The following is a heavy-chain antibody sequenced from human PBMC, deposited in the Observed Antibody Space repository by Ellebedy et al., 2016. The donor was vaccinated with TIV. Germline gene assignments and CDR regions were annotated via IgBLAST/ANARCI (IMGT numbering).Heavy chain of an antibody. V-gene: IGHV3-11*01. Sequence: GGSLRLSCAASGFTFSDYYMSWIRQAPGKGLEWVSYISNSDSSIFYADSVKGRLTISRDNAKNLLYLQMNSPRAEDTAVYYCARDARFIDHQHNWFDPWGQGTLVTVSS. CDR3: ARDARFIDHQHNWFDP. D-gene: IGHD2-2*01. CDR1: GFTFSDYY. J-gene: IGHJ5*02. CDR2: ISNSDSSI.